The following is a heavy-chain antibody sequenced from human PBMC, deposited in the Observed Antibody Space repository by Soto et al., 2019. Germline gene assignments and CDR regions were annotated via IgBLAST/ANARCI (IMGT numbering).Heavy chain of an antibody. D-gene: IGHD6-19*01. CDR3: AKEDSSGWPNDY. J-gene: IGHJ4*02. V-gene: IGHV3-43*01. CDR1: GFTFDDYT. CDR2: ISWDGGST. Sequence: EVQLVESGGVVVQPGGSLRLSCAASGFTFDDYTMLWVRQAPGKGLEWVSLISWDGGSTYYADSVKGRFTISRDNSKNSLYLQMNSLRTEDTALYYCAKEDSSGWPNDYWGQGTLVTVSS.